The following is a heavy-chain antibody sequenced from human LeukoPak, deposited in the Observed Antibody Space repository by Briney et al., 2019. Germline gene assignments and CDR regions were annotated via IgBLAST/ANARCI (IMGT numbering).Heavy chain of an antibody. D-gene: IGHD3-10*01. CDR2: INPSGGST. CDR1: GYTFTSYY. V-gene: IGHV1-46*01. CDR3: ARVPNYYGSGSYPPPRKRLNFDY. Sequence: ASVKVSCKASGYTFTSYYMHWVRQAPGQGLEWMGIINPSGGSTTYAQKFQGRVTMTRDTSTSTVYMELSSLRSEDTAVYYCARVPNYYGSGSYPPPRKRLNFDYWGQGTLVTVSS. J-gene: IGHJ4*02.